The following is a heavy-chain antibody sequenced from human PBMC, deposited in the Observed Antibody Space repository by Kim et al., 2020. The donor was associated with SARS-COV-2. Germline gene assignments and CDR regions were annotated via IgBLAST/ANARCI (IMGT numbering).Heavy chain of an antibody. Sequence: GGSLRLSCAASGFTFSSYAMSWVRQAPGKGLEWVSAISGSGGSTYYADSVKGRFTISRDNSKNTLYLQMNSLRAEDTAVYYCAKDRVIVVVPAAISNWFDPWGQGTLVTVSS. CDR3: AKDRVIVVVPAAISNWFDP. D-gene: IGHD2-2*02. V-gene: IGHV3-23*01. CDR1: GFTFSSYA. CDR2: ISGSGGST. J-gene: IGHJ5*02.